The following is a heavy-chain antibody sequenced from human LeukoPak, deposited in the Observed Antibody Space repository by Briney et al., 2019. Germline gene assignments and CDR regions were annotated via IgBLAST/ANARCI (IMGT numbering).Heavy chain of an antibody. Sequence: KPSETLSLTCTVSAGSIRSSSFFWDWIRQPPGKGLEWIGSIYYSGSTNYNPSLKSRITISVDTPKNHFSLKLTSVTAAETAVYYCARASGSGSYPLDYWGQGTLVTVSS. CDR2: IYYSGST. CDR1: AGSIRSSSFF. J-gene: IGHJ4*02. V-gene: IGHV4-39*02. CDR3: ARASGSGSYPLDY. D-gene: IGHD3-10*01.